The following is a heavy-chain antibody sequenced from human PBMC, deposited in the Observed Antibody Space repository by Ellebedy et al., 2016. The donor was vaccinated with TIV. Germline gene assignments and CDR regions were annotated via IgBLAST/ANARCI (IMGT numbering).Heavy chain of an antibody. J-gene: IGHJ3*02. Sequence: GESLKIYCAASGFTFSSYAMSWVRQAPGKGLEWVSSITESGGNTYYADSVKGRFTISRDNSKNTLYLQMNSLSVEDTAVYYCARDTVGVGPAFDIWGQGTMVTVSS. CDR3: ARDTVGVGPAFDI. V-gene: IGHV3-23*01. D-gene: IGHD1-26*01. CDR2: ITESGGNT. CDR1: GFTFSSYA.